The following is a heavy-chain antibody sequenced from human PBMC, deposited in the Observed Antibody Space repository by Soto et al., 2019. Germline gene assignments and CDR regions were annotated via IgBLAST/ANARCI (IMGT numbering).Heavy chain of an antibody. CDR3: SGSVGALDY. CDR1: GFTFSGFW. D-gene: IGHD1-26*01. CDR2: IKQDGSDK. J-gene: IGHJ4*02. V-gene: IGHV3-7*01. Sequence: EVQLVESGGGLVQPGGSLRLSCAASGFTFSGFWMSWVRQAPGKGLEWMANIKQDGSDKYYVDSVKGRFTISRDNAKNAWELKMNLRSAEGTVVDYGSGSVGALDYWAQGPRFTV.